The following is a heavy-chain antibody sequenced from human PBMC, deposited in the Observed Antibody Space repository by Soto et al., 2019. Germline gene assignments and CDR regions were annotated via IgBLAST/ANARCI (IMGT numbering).Heavy chain of an antibody. J-gene: IGHJ5*02. D-gene: IGHD6-13*01. CDR2: IVVGSGNT. V-gene: IGHV1-58*02. Sequence: QMQLVQSGPEVKKPGTSVKVSCKASGFTFTSSAMQWVRQARGQRLEWIGWIVVGSGNTNYAQKFQERVTITRDMSTSTAYMELSSLRSEDTAVYYCAADPNSGSSWLRFDPWGQGTLVTVSS. CDR3: AADPNSGSSWLRFDP. CDR1: GFTFTSSA.